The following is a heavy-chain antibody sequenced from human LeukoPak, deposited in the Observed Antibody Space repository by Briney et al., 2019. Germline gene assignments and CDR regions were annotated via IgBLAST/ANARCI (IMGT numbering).Heavy chain of an antibody. V-gene: IGHV3-23*01. CDR2: ISGSGGST. Sequence: GGSLRLACAASGFTFNNYGMHWVRQAPGKGLEWVSAISGSGGSTYYADSVKGRFTISRDNSKNTLYLQMNSLRAEDTAVYYCAKVYDSSGYLDYWGQGTLVTVSS. J-gene: IGHJ4*02. CDR1: GFTFNNYG. CDR3: AKVYDSSGYLDY. D-gene: IGHD3-22*01.